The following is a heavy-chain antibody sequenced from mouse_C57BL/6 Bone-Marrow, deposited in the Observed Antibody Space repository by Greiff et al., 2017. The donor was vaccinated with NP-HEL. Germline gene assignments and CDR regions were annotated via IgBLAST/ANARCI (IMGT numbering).Heavy chain of an antibody. J-gene: IGHJ3*01. Sequence: QVQLQQPGAELVMPGASVKLSCKASGYTFTSYWMHWVKQRPGQGLEWIGEIDPSDSYTNYNQKFKGKSTLTVDKSSSTAYMQLSSLTSEDSAVYYCEREGDSLFAYWGQGTLVTVSA. V-gene: IGHV1-69*01. CDR3: EREGDSLFAY. D-gene: IGHD3-3*01. CDR2: IDPSDSYT. CDR1: GYTFTSYW.